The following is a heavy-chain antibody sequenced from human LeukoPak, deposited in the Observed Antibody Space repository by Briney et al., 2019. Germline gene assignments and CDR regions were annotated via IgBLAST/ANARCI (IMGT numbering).Heavy chain of an antibody. D-gene: IGHD2-15*01. Sequence: GESLKISCKGSGYSFTSYWIGWVRQMPGKGLEWMGIIYPGDSDTRYSPSFQGQVTISADKSISTAYLQWSSLKASDTAMYYCARHPSLDTDCSGGSCYAYWGQGTLVTVSS. CDR1: GYSFTSYW. CDR3: ARHPSLDTDCSGGSCYAY. CDR2: IYPGDSDT. V-gene: IGHV5-51*01. J-gene: IGHJ4*02.